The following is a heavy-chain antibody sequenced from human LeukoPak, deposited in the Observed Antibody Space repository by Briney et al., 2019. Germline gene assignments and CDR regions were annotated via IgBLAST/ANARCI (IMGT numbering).Heavy chain of an antibody. J-gene: IGHJ4*02. V-gene: IGHV3-64*01. CDR2: ISSNGGST. CDR1: GFTFSSYA. CDR3: AREISYGSGSHVANLDY. D-gene: IGHD3-10*01. Sequence: QPGGSLRLSCAASGFTFSSYAMHWVRQAPGKGLEYVSAISSNGGSTYYANSVKGRFTISRDNSKNTLYLQMGSLRAEDMAVYYCAREISYGSGSHVANLDYWGQGTLVTVSS.